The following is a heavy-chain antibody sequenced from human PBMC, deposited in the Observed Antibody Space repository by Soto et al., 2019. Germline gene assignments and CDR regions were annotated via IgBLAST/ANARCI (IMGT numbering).Heavy chain of an antibody. Sequence: GGSLRLSCAASGFTFSSYWMSWVRQAPGKGLEWVANIKQDGSEKYYVDSVKGRFTISRDNAKNSLYLQMNSLRAEDTAVYYCARARPVVVVPAASRGFDYWGQGTLVTVSS. V-gene: IGHV3-7*01. D-gene: IGHD2-2*01. CDR3: ARARPVVVVPAASRGFDY. J-gene: IGHJ4*02. CDR2: IKQDGSEK. CDR1: GFTFSSYW.